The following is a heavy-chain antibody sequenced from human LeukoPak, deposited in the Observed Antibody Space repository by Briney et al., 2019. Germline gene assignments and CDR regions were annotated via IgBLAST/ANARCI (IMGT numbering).Heavy chain of an antibody. CDR3: ANGLRWYSSGWYSAFDI. Sequence: GGSLRLSCAASGFTFSSYAMSWVRQAPGKGLEWVSAISGSGGSTYYADSVKGRFTISRDNSKNTLYLQMNSLRAEDTAVYYCANGLRWYSSGWYSAFDIWGQGTMVTVSS. J-gene: IGHJ3*02. D-gene: IGHD6-19*01. CDR1: GFTFSSYA. V-gene: IGHV3-23*01. CDR2: ISGSGGST.